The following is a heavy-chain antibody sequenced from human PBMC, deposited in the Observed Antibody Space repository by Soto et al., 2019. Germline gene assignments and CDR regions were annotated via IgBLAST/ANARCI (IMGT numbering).Heavy chain of an antibody. D-gene: IGHD2-2*01. V-gene: IGHV3-9*01. CDR3: AKDRGWYQLLFDY. Sequence: PGGSLRLSCAASGFTFDDYAMHWVRQAPGKGLEWVSGISWSSGSIGYADSVKGRFTISRDNAKNSLYLQMNSLRAEDTALYYCAKDRGWYQLLFDYWGQGTLVTVSS. CDR2: ISWSSGSI. J-gene: IGHJ4*02. CDR1: GFTFDDYA.